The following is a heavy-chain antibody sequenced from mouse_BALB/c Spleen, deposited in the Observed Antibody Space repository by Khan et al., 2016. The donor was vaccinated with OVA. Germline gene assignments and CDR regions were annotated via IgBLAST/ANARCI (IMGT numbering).Heavy chain of an antibody. CDR2: ISYSGST. J-gene: IGHJ4*01. D-gene: IGHD2-3*01. CDR1: GYSITSDYA. Sequence: EVKLLESGPGLVKPSQSLSLTCTVTGYSITSDYAWNWIRQFPGNKLEWMGYISYSGSTNYNPSLKSRISITRDTSKNQFFLQLNSVTTEDTATYYCARDGSRYNYAMDYWGQGTSVTFSS. V-gene: IGHV3-2*02. CDR3: ARDGSRYNYAMDY.